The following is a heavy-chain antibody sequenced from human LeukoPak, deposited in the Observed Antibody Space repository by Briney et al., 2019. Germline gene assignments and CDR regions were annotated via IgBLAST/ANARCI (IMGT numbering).Heavy chain of an antibody. CDR3: AKDHYDYIGGTYRDFDY. J-gene: IGHJ4*02. D-gene: IGHD3-16*02. V-gene: IGHV3-21*01. CDR1: GFTFSSYG. Sequence: GGSLRLSCAASGFTFSSYGMNWVRQTPGKGLEWVSSISSGSSYIYYADSVKGRFTISRDNAKNSLYLQMNSLRAEDTAVYYCAKDHYDYIGGTYRDFDYWGQGTLVTVSS. CDR2: ISSGSSYI.